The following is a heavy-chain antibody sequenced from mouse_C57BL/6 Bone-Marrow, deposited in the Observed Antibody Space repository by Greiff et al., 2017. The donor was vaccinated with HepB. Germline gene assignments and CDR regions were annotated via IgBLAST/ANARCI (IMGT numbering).Heavy chain of an antibody. CDR1: GFTFSSYT. D-gene: IGHD2-4*01. V-gene: IGHV5-9*01. CDR2: ISGGGGNT. Sequence: EVNVVESGGGLVKPGGSLKLSCAASGFTFSSYTMSWVRQTPEKRLEWVATISGGGGNTYYPDSVKGRFTISRDNAKNTLYLQMSSLRSEDTALYYCARHGHDYDQGYAMDYWGQGTSVTVSS. CDR3: ARHGHDYDQGYAMDY. J-gene: IGHJ4*01.